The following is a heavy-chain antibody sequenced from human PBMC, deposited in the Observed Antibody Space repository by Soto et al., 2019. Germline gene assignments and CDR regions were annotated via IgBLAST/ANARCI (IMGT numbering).Heavy chain of an antibody. D-gene: IGHD3-10*01. V-gene: IGHV1-58*01. CDR1: GFTFTSSA. CDR2: IVVGSGNT. Sequence: QMQLVQSGPEVKKPGTSVKVSCKASGFTFTSSAVQWVRQARGQRLEWIGWIVVGSGNTNYAQKFQERVTITRDMSTSTAYMELRSLRSEDTAVYYCAAAKLLWFGELLYYYYCGMDVWGQGTTVTVSS. J-gene: IGHJ6*02. CDR3: AAAKLLWFGELLYYYYCGMDV.